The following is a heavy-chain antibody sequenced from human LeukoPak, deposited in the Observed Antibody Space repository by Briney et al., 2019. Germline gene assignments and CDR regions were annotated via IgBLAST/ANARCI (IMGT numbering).Heavy chain of an antibody. J-gene: IGHJ4*02. V-gene: IGHV4-34*01. CDR3: ARTVGNRFGY. D-gene: IGHD4-23*01. Sequence: ASETLSLTCTVSGGSISSYYWSWIRQPPGKGLEWIGEINHSGSTNYNPSLKSRVTISVDTSKNQFSLKLSSVTAADTAVYYCARTVGNRFGYWGQGTLVTVSS. CDR1: GGSISSYY. CDR2: INHSGST.